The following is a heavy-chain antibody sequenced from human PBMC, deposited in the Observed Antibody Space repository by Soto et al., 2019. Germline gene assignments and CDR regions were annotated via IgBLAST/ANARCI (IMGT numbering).Heavy chain of an antibody. CDR2: ISGSGGST. J-gene: IGHJ4*02. CDR1: GFTFSKYP. CDR3: ATTTVTHFDC. Sequence: PGGSLRLSCAASGFTFSKYPMSWVRQAPGKGLEWVASISGSGGSTYYADSVKGRFTISRDTSKNTLYLQMNSLRAEDTAVYYCATTTVTHFDCWGQGAPVTVSS. D-gene: IGHD4-4*01. V-gene: IGHV3-23*01.